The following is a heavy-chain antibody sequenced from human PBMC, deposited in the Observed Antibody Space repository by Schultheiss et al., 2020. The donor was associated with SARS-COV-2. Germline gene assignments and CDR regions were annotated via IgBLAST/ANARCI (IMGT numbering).Heavy chain of an antibody. Sequence: GGSLRLSCAASGFTFSSYTMNWVRQAPGKGLEWVSSINPSSGYIFYADSVKGRFTISRDNSKNTLCLQMNSLRAEDTAVYYCARRVATGWHFDLWGRGTLVTVSS. D-gene: IGHD5-12*01. CDR1: GFTFSSYT. V-gene: IGHV3-21*04. J-gene: IGHJ2*01. CDR2: INPSSGYI. CDR3: ARRVATGWHFDL.